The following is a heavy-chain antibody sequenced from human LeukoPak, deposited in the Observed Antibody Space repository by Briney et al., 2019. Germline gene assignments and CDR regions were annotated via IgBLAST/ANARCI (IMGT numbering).Heavy chain of an antibody. CDR1: GYTFTSYG. J-gene: IGHJ4*02. CDR3: AREREHYGSGRNFDY. CDR2: ISAYNGNT. Sequence: AASVKVSCKASGYTFTSYGISWVRQAPGQGLEWMGWISAYNGNTNYAQKLQGRVTMTTDTSTSTAYMELRSLRSDDTAVYYCAREREHYGSGRNFDYWGQGTLVTVSS. D-gene: IGHD3-10*01. V-gene: IGHV1-18*01.